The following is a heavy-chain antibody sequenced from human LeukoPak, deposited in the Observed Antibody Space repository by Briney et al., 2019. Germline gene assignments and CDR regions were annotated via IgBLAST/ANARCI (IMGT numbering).Heavy chain of an antibody. CDR2: IGTAGNT. CDR3: ARSKSYSSGWTDFDC. D-gene: IGHD6-19*01. J-gene: IGHJ4*02. V-gene: IGHV3-13*01. CDR1: GFTFSSHD. Sequence: GGSLRLSCAASGFTFSSHDMHWVRQPTGKGLEWVSVIGTAGNTYYADSVKGRFTISRENAKNSLYLQMDNLRAEDTAVYYCARSKSYSSGWTDFDCWGQGTLVTVSS.